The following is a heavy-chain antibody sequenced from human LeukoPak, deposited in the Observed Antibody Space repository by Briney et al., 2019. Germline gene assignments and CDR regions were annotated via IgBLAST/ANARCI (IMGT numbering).Heavy chain of an antibody. D-gene: IGHD6-19*01. CDR1: GGSFSGYY. CDR2: INHSGST. Sequence: SETLSLTCAAYGGSFSGYYWSWIRQPPGKGLEWIGEINHSGSTNYNPSLKSRVTISVDTSKNQFSLKLSSVTAADTAVYYCARGRYSSGWYREYYFDYWGQGTLVTVSS. V-gene: IGHV4-34*01. J-gene: IGHJ4*02. CDR3: ARGRYSSGWYREYYFDY.